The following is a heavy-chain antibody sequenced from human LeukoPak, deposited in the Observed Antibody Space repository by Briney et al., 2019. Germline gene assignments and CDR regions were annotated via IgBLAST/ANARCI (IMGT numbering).Heavy chain of an antibody. CDR3: AKDLIYSSSSLIYAFDI. CDR1: GFTFSSYA. V-gene: IGHV3-23*01. D-gene: IGHD6-6*01. J-gene: IGHJ3*02. CDR2: ISGSGGST. Sequence: PGTSLRLSCAASGFTFSSYAMSWVRQAPGKGLEWVSAISGSGGSTYYADSVKGRFTISRDNSKNTLYLQMNSLRAEDTAVYYCAKDLIYSSSSLIYAFDIWGQGTMVTVSS.